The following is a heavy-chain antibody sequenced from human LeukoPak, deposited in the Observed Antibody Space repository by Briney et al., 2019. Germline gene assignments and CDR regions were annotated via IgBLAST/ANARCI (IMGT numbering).Heavy chain of an antibody. CDR2: ISYDGRSK. J-gene: IGHJ6*03. CDR3: ARDPQFPDNYYYYMDV. D-gene: IGHD1-14*01. CDR1: GFTFNNYA. V-gene: IGHV3-30*04. Sequence: PGGSLRLSCASSGFTFNNYAMHWVRQAPGKGLEWVALISYDGRSKYYADSVKGRFTISRDNSKNTLYLQMNSLRPEDTAVYYCARDPQFPDNYYYYMDVWGKGTTVTVSS.